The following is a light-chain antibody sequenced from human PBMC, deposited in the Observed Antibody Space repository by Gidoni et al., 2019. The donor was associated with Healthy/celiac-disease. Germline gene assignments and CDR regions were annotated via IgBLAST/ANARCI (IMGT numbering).Light chain of an antibody. CDR2: AAS. V-gene: IGKV1-39*01. CDR1: QSISSY. Sequence: DIQMTQSPSSLSASVGDRVTITCRASQSISSYLNWYQQKPGKARKLLIYAASSLPSGVPSRFSGSGSGTDFTLTSRSLQPEDFATYYCQQSYSTPRTFGQGTKLEIK. J-gene: IGKJ2*01. CDR3: QQSYSTPRT.